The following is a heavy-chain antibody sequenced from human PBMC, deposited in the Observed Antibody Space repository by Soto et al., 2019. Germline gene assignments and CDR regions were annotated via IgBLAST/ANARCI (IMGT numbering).Heavy chain of an antibody. CDR1: GFTFSSYG. CDR2: IWFDGSNK. Sequence: VQLVESGGGVVQPGRSLRLSCAASGFTFSSYGMHWVRQAPGKGLEWVAVIWFDGSNKFYADSVKGRFTISRDNSKNTVSLQMNSLRDEDSAAYYCATTCPYWGQGTLVTVSS. D-gene: IGHD2-2*01. V-gene: IGHV3-33*01. CDR3: ATTCPY. J-gene: IGHJ4*02.